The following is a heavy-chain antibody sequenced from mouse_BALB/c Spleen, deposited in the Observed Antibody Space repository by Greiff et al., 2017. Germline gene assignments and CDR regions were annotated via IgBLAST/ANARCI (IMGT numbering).Heavy chain of an antibody. V-gene: IGHV1S137*01. CDR3: ARGPSAVYAMDY. Sequence: QVQLQQSGAELVRPGVSVKISCKGSGYTFTDYAMHWVKQSHAKSLEWIGVISTYYGDASYNQKFKGKATMTVDKSSSTAYMELARLTAEDSAIYYCARGPSAVYAMDYWGQGTSVTVSS. D-gene: IGHD6-1*01. J-gene: IGHJ4*01. CDR1: GYTFTDYA. CDR2: ISTYYGDA.